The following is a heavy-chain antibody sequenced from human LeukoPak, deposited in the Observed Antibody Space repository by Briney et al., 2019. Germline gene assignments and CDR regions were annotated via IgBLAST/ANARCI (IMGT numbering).Heavy chain of an antibody. CDR1: GFTFSSYS. CDR3: ARAGYVGSGNYYYYMDV. CDR2: ICSSSSDI. J-gene: IGHJ6*03. D-gene: IGHD3-10*01. V-gene: IGHV3-21*01. Sequence: WGSLTLSCAASGFTFSSYSMNWIRQAPGKGLEWVSSICSSSSDIYYADPVKGRFTISRDNAKNSLYLQMNSLRAEDTAVYYCARAGYVGSGNYYYYMDVWGKGTTVTVSS.